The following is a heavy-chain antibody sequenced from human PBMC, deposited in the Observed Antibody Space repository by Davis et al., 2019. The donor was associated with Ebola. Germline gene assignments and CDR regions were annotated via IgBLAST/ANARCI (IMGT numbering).Heavy chain of an antibody. Sequence: PGGSLRLSCAASGFTFDDYAMHWVRQAPGKGLEWVSGISWNSGSIGYVDSVKGRFTISRDNAKNSLYLQMNSLRAEDTAVYYCARDNRGYSYGYYFDYWGQGTLVTVSS. V-gene: IGHV3-9*01. CDR1: GFTFDDYA. CDR2: ISWNSGSI. CDR3: ARDNRGYSYGYYFDY. J-gene: IGHJ4*02. D-gene: IGHD5-18*01.